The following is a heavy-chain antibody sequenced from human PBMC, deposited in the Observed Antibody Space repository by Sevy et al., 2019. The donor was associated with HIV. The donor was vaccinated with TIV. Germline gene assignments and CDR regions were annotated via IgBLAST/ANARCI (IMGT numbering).Heavy chain of an antibody. J-gene: IGHJ3*02. CDR1: GGTFSSYA. V-gene: IGHV1-69*06. CDR2: IIPIFGTA. CDR3: ARGRDHYYDSSGLDAFDI. Sequence: ASVKVSCKASGGTFSSYAISWVRQAPGQGLEWMGGIIPIFGTANYAQKFQGTVTITADKSTSTAYMELSSLRSEDTAVYYCARGRDHYYDSSGLDAFDIWGQGTMVTVSS. D-gene: IGHD3-22*01.